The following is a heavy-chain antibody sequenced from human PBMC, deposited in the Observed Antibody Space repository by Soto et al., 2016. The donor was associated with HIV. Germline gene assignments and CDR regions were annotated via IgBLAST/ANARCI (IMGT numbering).Heavy chain of an antibody. CDR3: ARSICIGTSCYVGELDY. Sequence: EVQLVESGGGVVRPGGSLRLSCAASGFTFDDYGMSWVRQAPGKGLEWVSGINWNGGSTGYADSVKGRFTISRDNAKNSLYLQMNSLGAEDTALYYCARSICIGTSCYVGELDYWGQGTLVTVSS. J-gene: IGHJ4*02. CDR1: GFTFDDYG. D-gene: IGHD2-2*01. CDR2: INWNGGST. V-gene: IGHV3-20*04.